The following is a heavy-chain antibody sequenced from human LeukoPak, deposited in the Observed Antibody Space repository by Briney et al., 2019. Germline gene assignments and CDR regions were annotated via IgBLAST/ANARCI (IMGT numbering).Heavy chain of an antibody. J-gene: IGHJ4*02. D-gene: IGHD3-22*01. CDR2: IYYSGST. Sequence: SETLSLTCTVSGGSISSSSHYWGWIRQPPGKGLEWIGRIYYSGSTYYNPSLKSRVTISVDTSKNQFSLKLSSVTVADTAVYYCARASPTYYYDSNGYYYRDWGQGTLVTVSP. CDR3: ARASPTYYYDSNGYYYRD. V-gene: IGHV4-39*01. CDR1: GGSISSSSHY.